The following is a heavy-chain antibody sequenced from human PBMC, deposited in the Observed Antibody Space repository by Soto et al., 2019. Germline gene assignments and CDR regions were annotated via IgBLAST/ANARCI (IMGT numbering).Heavy chain of an antibody. CDR3: ARGNPFNYAGFDV. CDR2: MNAKSGDT. CDR1: GYTFSDFD. Sequence: ASVKVSCKASGYTFSDFDINWLRQASGQGPEWMGWMNAKSGDTFFAQRFQGKFNMTWDTSLSTAYMEVGSLTSDDTAMYYCARGNPFNYAGFDVWGQGTTVTVSS. V-gene: IGHV1-8*01. J-gene: IGHJ6*02. D-gene: IGHD3-16*01.